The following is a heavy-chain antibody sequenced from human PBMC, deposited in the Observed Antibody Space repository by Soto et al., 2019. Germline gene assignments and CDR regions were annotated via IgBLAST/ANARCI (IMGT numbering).Heavy chain of an antibody. CDR2: LLRSGGSA. CDR3: AKDAISGDGIWLMDS. D-gene: IGHD4-17*01. J-gene: IGHJ5*02. CDR1: GFTFRNYA. Sequence: GGSLRLSCAASGFTFRNYAMTWARQAPGKGLEWVSSLLRSGGSAYYADSVRGRFTISSDTSANSLYLQVDNLRAEDTAIYYCAKDAISGDGIWLMDSWGQGTVVTVSS. V-gene: IGHV3-23*01.